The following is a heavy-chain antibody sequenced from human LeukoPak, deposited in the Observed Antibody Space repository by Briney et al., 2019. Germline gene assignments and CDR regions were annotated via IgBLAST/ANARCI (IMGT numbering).Heavy chain of an antibody. Sequence: PSETLSLTCTVSGGSISGFYWGWIRQPPGKGLEGIGFIYYSGSANYNPSLKSRVTMSVDISKNQFSLKLSSVTAADTAFYYCARDRDSSGWFDYWGQGALVTVSS. CDR3: ARDRDSSGWFDY. V-gene: IGHV4-59*01. CDR1: GGSISGFY. CDR2: IYYSGSA. D-gene: IGHD6-19*01. J-gene: IGHJ4*02.